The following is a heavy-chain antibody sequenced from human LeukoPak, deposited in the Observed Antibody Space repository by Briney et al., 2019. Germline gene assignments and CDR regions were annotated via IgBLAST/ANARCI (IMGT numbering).Heavy chain of an antibody. CDR2: ITSGGGFK. J-gene: IGHJ4*02. CDR3: ARVRPGSSGSYYRTS. CDR1: GFPFSDFH. D-gene: IGHD3-22*01. V-gene: IGHV3-11*04. Sequence: GGSLRLSCVVAGFPFSDFHMSWLRQAPGKGLEWVSYITSGGGFKYYADSVKGRFSISRDDSKNSVFLQMNSLRVEDTAVYYCARVRPGSSGSYYRTSWGQGTLVTVSS.